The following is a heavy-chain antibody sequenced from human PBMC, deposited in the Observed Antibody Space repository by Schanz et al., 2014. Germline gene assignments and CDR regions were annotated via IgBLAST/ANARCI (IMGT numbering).Heavy chain of an antibody. D-gene: IGHD3-10*01. CDR2: ISGGGGST. CDR3: ANRGHLRGWFAS. CDR1: GFTFSSYG. Sequence: VQLVESGGGVVQPGRSLRLSCAASGFTFSSYGMHWVRQAPGKGLEWVSSISGGGGSTRYGDSLRGRFYISRDNSKNTLYLQMSSLRGEDTAVYYCANRGHLRGWFASWGQGVLVTVSS. V-gene: IGHV3-NL1*01. J-gene: IGHJ5*01.